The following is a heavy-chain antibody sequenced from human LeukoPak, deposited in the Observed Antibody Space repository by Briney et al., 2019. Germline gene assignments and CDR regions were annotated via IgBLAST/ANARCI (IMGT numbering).Heavy chain of an antibody. D-gene: IGHD3-3*01. CDR2: ICYSGST. CDR3: ARGRRDYDFWSGYYPYYFDY. CDR1: GGSISSYY. J-gene: IGHJ4*02. V-gene: IGHV4-59*01. Sequence: SETLSLTCTVSGGSISSYYWSWIRQPPGKGLEWIGYICYSGSTNYNPSLKSRVTISVDTSKNQFSLKLSSVTAADTAVYYCARGRRDYDFWSGYYPYYFDYWGQGTLVTVSS.